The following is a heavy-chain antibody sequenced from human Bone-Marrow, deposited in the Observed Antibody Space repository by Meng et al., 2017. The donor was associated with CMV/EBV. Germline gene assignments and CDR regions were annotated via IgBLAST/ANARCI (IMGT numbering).Heavy chain of an antibody. CDR1: GYTFTNHN. CDR3: ARGGYYDSSGYSDY. Sequence: ASVKVSCKASGYTFTNHNMHWVRQAPGQGLEWVGYINPNSGATNSAQTFQGRVTMTTDTSITTAYMELSRLRSDDTAVYYCARGGYYDSSGYSDYWGQGTMVTVSS. J-gene: IGHJ4*03. CDR2: INPNSGAT. V-gene: IGHV1-2*02. D-gene: IGHD3-22*01.